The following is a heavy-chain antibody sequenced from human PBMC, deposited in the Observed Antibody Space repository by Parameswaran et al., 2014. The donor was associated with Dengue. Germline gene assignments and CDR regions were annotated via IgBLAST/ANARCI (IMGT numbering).Heavy chain of an antibody. V-gene: IGHV3-72*01. Sequence: VRQAPGKGLEWVGRTTNKANSFTTEYAASVKGRFTISRDDAKNSLYLQMNSLKTEDTAVYYCARVGYCNSPSCHNHLDYWGQGTLVTVSS. CDR2: TTNKANSFTT. CDR3: ARVGYCNSPSCHNHLDY. J-gene: IGHJ4*02. D-gene: IGHD2-2*02.